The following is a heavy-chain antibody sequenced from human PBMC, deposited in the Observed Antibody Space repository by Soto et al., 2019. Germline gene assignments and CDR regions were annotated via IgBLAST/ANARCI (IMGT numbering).Heavy chain of an antibody. J-gene: IGHJ6*02. CDR2: IYPGDSDT. Sequence: PGESLKISCKGSGYSFISSWIGWVRQTPGKGLEWMGIIYPGDSDTRYSPSFQGQVTISADKSISTAYLQWSSLKASDTAMYYCARLNGIAAAGSSYYGMDVWGQGTTVT. CDR3: ARLNGIAAAGSSYYGMDV. CDR1: GYSFISSW. D-gene: IGHD6-13*01. V-gene: IGHV5-51*01.